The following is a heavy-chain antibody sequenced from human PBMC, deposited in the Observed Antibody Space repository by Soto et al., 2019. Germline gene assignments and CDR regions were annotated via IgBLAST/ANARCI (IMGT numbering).Heavy chain of an antibody. J-gene: IGHJ4*02. CDR2: IDHSGSI. V-gene: IGHV4-34*01. CDR1: GGSFSGYY. CDR3: ATGGGAAPGT. Sequence: SETLSLTCAVYGGSFSGYYWSWIRQTPGKGLEWIGEIDHSGSIKYNPSLESRVSISLDTSRNQFSLKLGSVTAADSAVFYCATGGGAAPGTWGQGTLATVYS. D-gene: IGHD6-13*01.